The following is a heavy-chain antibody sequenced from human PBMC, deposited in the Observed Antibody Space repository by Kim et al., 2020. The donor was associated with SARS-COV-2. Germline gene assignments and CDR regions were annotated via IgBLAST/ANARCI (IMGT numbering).Heavy chain of an antibody. Sequence: GSLRLSCAASGFTFSSYAMHWVRQAPGKGLEYVSAISSNGGSTYYANSVKGRFTISRDNSKNTLYLQMGSLRAEDMAVYYCARGGYSYGWGSRYWGQGTLVTVSS. V-gene: IGHV3-64*01. D-gene: IGHD5-18*01. J-gene: IGHJ4*02. CDR3: ARGGYSYGWGSRY. CDR1: GFTFSSYA. CDR2: ISSNGGST.